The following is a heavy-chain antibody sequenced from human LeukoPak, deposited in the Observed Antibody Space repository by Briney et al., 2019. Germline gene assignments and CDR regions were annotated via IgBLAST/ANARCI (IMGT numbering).Heavy chain of an antibody. D-gene: IGHD4-17*01. V-gene: IGHV1-2*02. CDR1: GYTFTGYY. CDR2: INPNSGGT. Sequence: ASVKVSCKASGYTFTGYYMHWVRQAPGQGLEWLGWINPNSGGTNYAQKFQGRVTMTRDTSISTAYMELSRLRSDDTAVYYCARSMTTVTTLSDFDAFDIWGQGTMVTVSS. J-gene: IGHJ3*02. CDR3: ARSMTTVTTLSDFDAFDI.